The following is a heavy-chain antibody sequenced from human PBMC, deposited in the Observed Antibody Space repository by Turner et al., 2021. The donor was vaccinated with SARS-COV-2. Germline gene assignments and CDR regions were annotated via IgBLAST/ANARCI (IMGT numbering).Heavy chain of an antibody. J-gene: IGHJ4*02. V-gene: IGHV3-23*01. CDR2: ISGSGGST. CDR1: GFTFSSYD. Sequence: EVQLLESGGGLVQPGGSLRLSCAASGFTFSSYDMSWLRQAPGKGLEWVSSISGSGGSTFFADSVKGRFTISRDNSRNTMYLQMSSLRAEDTAVYYCAKEEGVFTGYGNFDYWGQGTLVTVSS. D-gene: IGHD5-12*01. CDR3: AKEEGVFTGYGNFDY.